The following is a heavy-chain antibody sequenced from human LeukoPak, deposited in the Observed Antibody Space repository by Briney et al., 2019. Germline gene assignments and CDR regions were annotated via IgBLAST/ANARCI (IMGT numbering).Heavy chain of an antibody. CDR3: ARDSGSRHFDY. D-gene: IGHD6-6*01. Sequence: PSETLSLTCTVSGGSISSYYWSWIRQPAGKGLEWIGRMHTSGSTNYNPSLKSRLTISVDKSKNQFSLKLNSVTAADTAIYYCARDSGSRHFDYWGRETLVTVSS. V-gene: IGHV4-4*07. CDR1: GGSISSYY. CDR2: MHTSGST. J-gene: IGHJ4*02.